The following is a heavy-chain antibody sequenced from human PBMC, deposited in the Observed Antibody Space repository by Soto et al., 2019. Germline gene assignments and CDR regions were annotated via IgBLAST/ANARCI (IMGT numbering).Heavy chain of an antibody. CDR1: GYSLTSHY. D-gene: IGHD3-10*02. CDR2: INPSDGTT. J-gene: IGHJ4*02. CDR3: ARSYVQSRPIDY. V-gene: IGHV1-46*01. Sequence: ASVKVSCKASGYSLTSHYLHWVRQAPGQGLEWMGIINPSDGTTNYAQRFQGRVTMTRDTSTSTVYMDLSSLRSEDTAVYYCARSYVQSRPIDYGGQGTLVTVSS.